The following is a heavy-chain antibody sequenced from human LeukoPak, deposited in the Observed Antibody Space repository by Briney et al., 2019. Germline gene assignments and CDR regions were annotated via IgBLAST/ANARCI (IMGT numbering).Heavy chain of an antibody. CDR2: GLYTGNT. CDR3: AREHRSSKYFDS. D-gene: IGHD6-6*01. Sequence: NPSETLSLTCSASGGSIAVNHYYWGWIRQPPGKGLEWIGSGLYTGNTYSNPSLRSRVTISVDTSKNEFSLKMNSVTAADTAVYYCAREHRSSKYFDSWGQGALMIVSS. V-gene: IGHV4-39*02. J-gene: IGHJ4*02. CDR1: GGSIAVNHYY.